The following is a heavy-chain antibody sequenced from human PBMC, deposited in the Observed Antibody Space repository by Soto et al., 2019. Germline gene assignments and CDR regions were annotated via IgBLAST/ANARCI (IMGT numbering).Heavy chain of an antibody. CDR1: GGSMSSSNW. D-gene: IGHD1-26*01. CDR2: AHHSGRT. Sequence: PSETLSLTCTVSGGSMSSSNWWNWVRQSPGKGLEWIGEAHHSGRTNYNPSLKSRVTISVDTSKNQFSLKLSSVTAADTAVYYCARQYGGSYADYWGQGTLVTVSS. J-gene: IGHJ4*02. V-gene: IGHV4-4*02. CDR3: ARQYGGSYADY.